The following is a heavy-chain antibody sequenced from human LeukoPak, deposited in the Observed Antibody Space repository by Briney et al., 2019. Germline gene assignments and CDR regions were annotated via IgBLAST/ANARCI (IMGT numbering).Heavy chain of an antibody. V-gene: IGHV4-38-2*02. D-gene: IGHD5-12*01. CDR2: IYHSGST. CDR3: ARRRWLPPDY. CDR1: GYSISSGYY. Sequence: SETLSLTCTVSGYSISSGYYWGWIRQPPGKGLEWIGSIYHSGSTYYNPSLESRVTISVDTSKNQFSLKLSSVTAADTAVYYCARRRWLPPDYWGQGTLVTVSS. J-gene: IGHJ4*02.